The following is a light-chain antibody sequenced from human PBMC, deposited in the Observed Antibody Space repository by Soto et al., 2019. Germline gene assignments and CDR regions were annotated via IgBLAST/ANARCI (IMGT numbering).Light chain of an antibody. V-gene: IGLV2-14*03. CDR1: SSDVGGYNY. CDR3: SSYTSGSTRVV. CDR2: DVS. J-gene: IGLJ2*01. Sequence: QSALTQPASVSGSPGQSITISCTGTSSDVGGYNYVSWYQQHPGKAPKVMIYDVSKRPSGIFNRFSGSKSGNTASLTISGLQVEDEADYYCSSYTSGSTRVVFGGGTKLTVL.